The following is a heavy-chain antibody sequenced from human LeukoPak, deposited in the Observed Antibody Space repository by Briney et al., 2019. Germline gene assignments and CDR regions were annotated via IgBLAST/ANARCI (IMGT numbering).Heavy chain of an antibody. D-gene: IGHD3-3*01. CDR2: ISRSGTII. V-gene: IGHV3-48*04. CDR1: GFTFSSYS. J-gene: IGHJ4*02. Sequence: GGSLRLSCAASGFTFSSYSMNWVRQAPGKGLEWVSYISRSGTIISYADSVKGRFTISRDNAKNSLYLQMNSLRAEDTAVYYCARERDDYYFDYWGQGTLVTVSS. CDR3: ARERDDYYFDY.